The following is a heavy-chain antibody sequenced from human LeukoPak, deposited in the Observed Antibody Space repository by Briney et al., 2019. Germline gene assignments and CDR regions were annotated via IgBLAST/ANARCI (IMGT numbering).Heavy chain of an antibody. CDR3: ARPHYYDSSGPPDY. CDR1: GYSFTSYW. Sequence: GESLKISCKGSGYSFTSYWISWVRQMPGKGLEWMGIIYPDDSDTKYSPSFQGQVTISADKSISTAYLQWSSLKVSDTAMYYCARPHYYDSSGPPDYWGQGTLVTVSS. D-gene: IGHD3-22*01. J-gene: IGHJ4*02. CDR2: IYPDDSDT. V-gene: IGHV5-51*01.